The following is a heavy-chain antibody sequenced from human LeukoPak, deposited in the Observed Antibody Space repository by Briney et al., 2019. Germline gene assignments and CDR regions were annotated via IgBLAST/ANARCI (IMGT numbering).Heavy chain of an antibody. CDR3: ANLVRLYNYFDH. Sequence: PGGSLRLSCAASGFTFSSYAMSWVRQAPGKGLEWVSAISGSGGSTYYADSVKGRFTISRDNSKNTLYLQMNSLRAEDTAVYYCANLVRLYNYFDHWGQGTLVTVSS. CDR2: ISGSGGST. CDR1: GFTFSSYA. V-gene: IGHV3-23*01. J-gene: IGHJ4*02. D-gene: IGHD4-23*01.